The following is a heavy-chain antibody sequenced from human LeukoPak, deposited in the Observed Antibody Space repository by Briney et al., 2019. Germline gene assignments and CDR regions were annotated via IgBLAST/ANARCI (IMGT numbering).Heavy chain of an antibody. J-gene: IGHJ5*02. CDR3: AKRLRITIFGDNDP. CDR1: GFDFSTYA. D-gene: IGHD3-3*01. CDR2: ISNSGGST. Sequence: GGSLRLSCAASGFDFSTYAMSWVRQAPGKGLEWVSAISNSGGSTYYADSVKGRFTISRDNSKNTLYLQMNSLRAEDTAVYYCAKRLRITIFGDNDPWGQGTLVTVSS. V-gene: IGHV3-23*01.